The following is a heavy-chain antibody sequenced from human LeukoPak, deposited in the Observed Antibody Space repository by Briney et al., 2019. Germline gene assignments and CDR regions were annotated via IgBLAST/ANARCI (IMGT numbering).Heavy chain of an antibody. CDR1: GGTFSSYG. D-gene: IGHD1-1*01. J-gene: IGHJ6*02. Sequence: SVKVSCKASGGTFSSYGISWVRQAPGQGLERMGGIIPIFGTANYAQKFQGRVTITADESTSTAYMELSSLRSEDTAVYYCARDEMGWNDYYGMDVWGQGTTVTVSS. CDR2: IIPIFGTA. CDR3: ARDEMGWNDYYGMDV. V-gene: IGHV1-69*13.